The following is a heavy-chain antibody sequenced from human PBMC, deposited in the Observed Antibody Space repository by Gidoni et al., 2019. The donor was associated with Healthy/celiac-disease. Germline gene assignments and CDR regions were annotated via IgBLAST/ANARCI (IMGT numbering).Heavy chain of an antibody. CDR3: ARVVPAAISLDY. Sequence: EVQLVESGGGLVKPGGSLRLSCAASGFTFSSYSMNWVRQAPGKGLEWVSSISSSSSYIYYADSVKGRFTISRDNAKNSLYLQMNSLRAEDTAVYYCARVVPAAISLDYWGQGTLVTVSS. V-gene: IGHV3-21*01. J-gene: IGHJ4*02. CDR2: ISSSSSYI. CDR1: GFTFSSYS. D-gene: IGHD2-2*01.